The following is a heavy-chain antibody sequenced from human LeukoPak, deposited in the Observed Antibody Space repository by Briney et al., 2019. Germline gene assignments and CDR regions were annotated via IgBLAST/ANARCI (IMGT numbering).Heavy chain of an antibody. CDR1: GGSISSYY. J-gene: IGHJ6*02. D-gene: IGHD6-13*01. V-gene: IGHV4-4*07. CDR2: IYTSGGT. CDR3: ARLGRRRIAAAGTDYYYGMDV. Sequence: SETLSLTCTVSGGSISSYYWSWIRQPAGKGLEWIGRIYTSGGTNYNPSLKSRVTMSVDTSKNQFSLKLSSVTAADTAVYYCARLGRRRIAAAGTDYYYGMDVWGQGTMVTVSS.